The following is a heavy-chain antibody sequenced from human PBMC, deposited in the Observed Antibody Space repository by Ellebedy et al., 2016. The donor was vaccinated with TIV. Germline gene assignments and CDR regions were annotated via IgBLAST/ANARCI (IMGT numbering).Heavy chain of an antibody. D-gene: IGHD3-10*01. Sequence: PGGSLRLSCAASGFTFSSYAMSWVRQAPGKGLEWVSTISNNGSRTYYADSVEGRFIISRDNSKKTLYLQMQSLKTEDTAVYYCTTEGVSLARTVMGGPLDYWGQGTLVTVSS. CDR2: ISNNGSRT. CDR1: GFTFSSYA. V-gene: IGHV3-23*01. J-gene: IGHJ4*02. CDR3: TTEGVSLARTVMGGPLDY.